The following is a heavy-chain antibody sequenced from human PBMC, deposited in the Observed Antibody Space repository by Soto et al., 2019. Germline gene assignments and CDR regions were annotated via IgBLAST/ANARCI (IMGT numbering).Heavy chain of an antibody. CDR3: ARETYHAFDI. Sequence: GESLKISCAASGFTFSSYSMNWVRQAPGKGLEWVSSISSSSSYIYYVDSVKGRFTISRDNAKNSLYLQMNSLRAEDTAVYYCARETYHAFDIWGQGTMVTVSS. CDR2: ISSSSSYI. J-gene: IGHJ3*02. CDR1: GFTFSSYS. V-gene: IGHV3-21*01.